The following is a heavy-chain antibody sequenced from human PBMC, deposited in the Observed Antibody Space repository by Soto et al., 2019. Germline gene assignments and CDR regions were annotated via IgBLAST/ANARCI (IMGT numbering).Heavy chain of an antibody. V-gene: IGHV4-31*03. CDR1: GGSISSGGYY. CDR3: ARTGDCSSTSCYAFYYYGMDV. Sequence: SETLSLTCTVSGGSISSGGYYWSWIRQHPGTGLEWIGHISYSGSTYYNTSLKSRVTISVDTSRNQFSLIVSSVTAADTAVYYCARTGDCSSTSCYAFYYYGMDVWGKGTTVTVSS. J-gene: IGHJ6*04. D-gene: IGHD2-2*01. CDR2: ISYSGST.